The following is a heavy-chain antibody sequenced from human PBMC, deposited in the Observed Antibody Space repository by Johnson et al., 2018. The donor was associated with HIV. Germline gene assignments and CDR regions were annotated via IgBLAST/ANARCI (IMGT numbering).Heavy chain of an antibody. CDR2: ISYDGSNK. D-gene: IGHD6-19*01. V-gene: IGHV3-30*04. CDR1: GFTFSSYA. CDR3: AKAGAVAGPGIDAFDI. J-gene: IGHJ3*02. Sequence: QVQLVESGGGVVQPGRSLRLSCAASGFTFSSYAMHWVRQAPGKGLEWVAVISYDGSNKYYADSVKGRFTISRDNSKNTLYLQMNSLRAEDTAGYYCAKAGAVAGPGIDAFDIWGQGTMVTVSS.